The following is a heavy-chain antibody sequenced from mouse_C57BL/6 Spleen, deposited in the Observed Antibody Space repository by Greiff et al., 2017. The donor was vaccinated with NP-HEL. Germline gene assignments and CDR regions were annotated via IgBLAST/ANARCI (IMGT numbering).Heavy chain of an antibody. Sequence: ESGPELVKPGASVKLSCKASGYTFTSYDINWVKQRPGQGLEWIGWIYPRDGSTKYNEKFKGKATLTVDTSSSTAYMELHSLTSEDSAVYFCARDGNYGSFAYWGQGTLVTVSA. V-gene: IGHV1-85*01. CDR3: ARDGNYGSFAY. CDR1: GYTFTSYD. J-gene: IGHJ3*01. CDR2: IYPRDGST. D-gene: IGHD2-1*01.